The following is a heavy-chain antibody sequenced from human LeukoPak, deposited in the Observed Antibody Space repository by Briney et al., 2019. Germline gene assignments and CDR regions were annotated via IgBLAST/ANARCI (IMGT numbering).Heavy chain of an antibody. D-gene: IGHD6-19*01. Sequence: GGSLRLSCAASGFTFNNYAMNWVRQAPGKGLEWVSVISGSGGTTYYAGSVEGRFTISRDNYNNTLLLQMNSLRAEDTAVYYCARTDTSGWSRPLDCWGQGTLVTVSS. CDR1: GFTFNNYA. CDR3: ARTDTSGWSRPLDC. CDR2: ISGSGGTT. V-gene: IGHV3-23*01. J-gene: IGHJ4*02.